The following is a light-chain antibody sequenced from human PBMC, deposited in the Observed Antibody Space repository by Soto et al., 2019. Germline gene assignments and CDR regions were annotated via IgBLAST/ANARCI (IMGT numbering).Light chain of an antibody. CDR3: QSFDISLSGFV. CDR2: GYK. J-gene: IGLJ2*01. Sequence: QSVLTQPPSVSGAPGQRITISCTGTSSNVGAGYDVHWYQHLPGRAPRLLVYGYKNRASGIPDRFSVSRSGTSDSLAITGLQAEDEAAYFCQSFDISLSGFVFGGGTKLTVL. V-gene: IGLV1-40*02. CDR1: SSNVGAGYD.